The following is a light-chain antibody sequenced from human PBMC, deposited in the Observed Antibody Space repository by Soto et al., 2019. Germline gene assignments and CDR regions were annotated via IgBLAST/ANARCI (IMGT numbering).Light chain of an antibody. V-gene: IGKV3-15*01. CDR3: QSYNDWPFA. J-gene: IGKJ2*01. CDR2: GVS. CDR1: ESFFGF. Sequence: DIVLTQSPDTLSVSPGDRVTLSCRASESFFGFLAWYQQKPGQAPRLLMYGVSTRATGVPARFSGGGSATDFTLTISSLQPDDSAFYFCQSYNDWPFASGLGTRLEI.